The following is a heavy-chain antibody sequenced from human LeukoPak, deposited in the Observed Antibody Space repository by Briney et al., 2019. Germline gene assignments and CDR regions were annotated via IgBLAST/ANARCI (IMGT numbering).Heavy chain of an antibody. Sequence: GGSLRLSCAASGFSFGGYSMSWVRQAPGKGLEWVSTISGSGATTFYGDAVKGRFTISRDNSKNTLYLQMNSLRAEDTAVYYCAKDFYSNYGYWGQGTLVTVSS. V-gene: IGHV3-23*01. J-gene: IGHJ4*02. CDR2: ISGSGATT. CDR3: AKDFYSNYGY. CDR1: GFSFGGYS. D-gene: IGHD4-11*01.